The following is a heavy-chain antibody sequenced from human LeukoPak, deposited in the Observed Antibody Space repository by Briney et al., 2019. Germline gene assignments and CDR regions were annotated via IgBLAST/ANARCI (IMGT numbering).Heavy chain of an antibody. J-gene: IGHJ4*02. CDR2: ISSSSSYI. Sequence: GGSLRLSCAASGFTFSSYSMNWVRQAPGKGLEWVSSISSSSSYIYYADSVKGRFTISRDNAKNSLYLQMNSLRAEDTAVYYCAREVAPYYDSSGYPLDYWGQGTLVTVSS. V-gene: IGHV3-21*01. CDR3: AREVAPYYDSSGYPLDY. CDR1: GFTFSSYS. D-gene: IGHD3-22*01.